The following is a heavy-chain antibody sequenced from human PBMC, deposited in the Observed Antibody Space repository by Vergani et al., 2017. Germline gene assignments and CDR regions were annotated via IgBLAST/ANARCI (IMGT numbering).Heavy chain of an antibody. D-gene: IGHD4-11*01. CDR3: ARVNTETNGHLYYYYYMDV. V-gene: IGHV4-34*01. Sequence: QVQLQQWGGGLLKPSETLSLTCVVNGGSFTSYYWTWIRQSPGEGLEWVGDIDHTGRPDYNPSLKSRLTMSVDKSRHQFSLTLNSVTATDTAIYFCARVNTETNGHLYYYYYMDVWGQGTAVTVS. CDR2: IDHTGRP. J-gene: IGHJ6*03. CDR1: GGSFTSYY.